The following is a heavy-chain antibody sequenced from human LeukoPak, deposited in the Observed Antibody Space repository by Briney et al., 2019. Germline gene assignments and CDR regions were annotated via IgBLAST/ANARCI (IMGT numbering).Heavy chain of an antibody. J-gene: IGHJ5*02. V-gene: IGHV1-2*02. D-gene: IGHD6-13*01. Sequence: ASVKVSCKSSGYTFTVYYMHWVRQPPGQGLEWMGWINPNSGGTNYAQKFRSRVTITRDTSISTAYMELSRLRSDDTAVYYCARVVSSSWEWRLDPWGQGTLVTVSS. CDR1: GYTFTVYY. CDR3: ARVVSSSWEWRLDP. CDR2: INPNSGGT.